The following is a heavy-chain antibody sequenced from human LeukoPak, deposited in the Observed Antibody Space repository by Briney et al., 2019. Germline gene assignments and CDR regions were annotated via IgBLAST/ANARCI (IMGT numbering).Heavy chain of an antibody. J-gene: IGHJ3*02. CDR1: GYTLTELS. V-gene: IGHV1-24*01. D-gene: IGHD1-26*01. Sequence: ASVTVSFKVSGYTLTELSMHWVRQAPGKGLEWMGGFDPEDGETIYAQKFQGRVTMTEDTSTDTAYMELSSLRSEDTAVYYCATDRGVVGATGAFDIWGQGTMVTVSS. CDR3: ATDRGVVGATGAFDI. CDR2: FDPEDGET.